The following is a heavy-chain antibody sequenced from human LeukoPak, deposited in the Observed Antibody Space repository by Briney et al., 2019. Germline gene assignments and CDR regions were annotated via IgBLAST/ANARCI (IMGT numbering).Heavy chain of an antibody. CDR1: GGSFSGYY. Sequence: SETLSLTCAVYGGSFSGYYWSWIRQTPGKGLEWIGEINHSGSTNYNPSLKSRVTISVDTSKNQFSLKLSSVTAADTAVYYCARRRSYYSSGSYFFPSSGYFDYWGQGTLVTVSS. CDR3: ARRRSYYSSGSYFFPSSGYFDY. D-gene: IGHD3-10*01. J-gene: IGHJ4*02. V-gene: IGHV4-34*01. CDR2: INHSGST.